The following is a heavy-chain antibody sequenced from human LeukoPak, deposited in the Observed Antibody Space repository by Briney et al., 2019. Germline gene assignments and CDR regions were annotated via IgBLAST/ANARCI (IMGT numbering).Heavy chain of an antibody. J-gene: IGHJ5*02. Sequence: GGSLRLSCAASGFTFSSYSMNWVRQAPGKGLEWVSSISSSSSYIYYADSVKGRFTISRDYAKNSLYLQMNSLRAEDTAVYYCARDREGILWFGEPPWGQGTLVTVSS. CDR1: GFTFSSYS. D-gene: IGHD3-10*01. CDR2: ISSSSSYI. CDR3: ARDREGILWFGEPP. V-gene: IGHV3-21*01.